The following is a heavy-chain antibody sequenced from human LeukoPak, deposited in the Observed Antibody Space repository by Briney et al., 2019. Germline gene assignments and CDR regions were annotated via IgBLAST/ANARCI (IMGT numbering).Heavy chain of an antibody. V-gene: IGHV4-59*01. J-gene: IGHJ3*02. CDR3: ARSPHLLQRAFDI. CDR1: GGSISSYY. D-gene: IGHD2/OR15-2a*01. CDR2: IYYSGST. Sequence: SETLSLTCTVSGGSISSYYWSWIRQPPGKGLEWIGYIYYSGSTNYNPSLKSRATISVDTSKNQFSLKLSSVTAADTAVYYCARSPHLLQRAFDIWGQGTMVTVSS.